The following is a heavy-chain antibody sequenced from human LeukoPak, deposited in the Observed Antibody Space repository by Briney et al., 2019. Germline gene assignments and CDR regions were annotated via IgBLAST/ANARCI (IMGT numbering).Heavy chain of an antibody. CDR2: INHSGST. CDR1: GGSFSGYY. CDR3: ARDRLQSIADYYYMDV. D-gene: IGHD6-6*01. Sequence: SETLSLTCAVYGGSFSGYYWSWIRQPPGKGLEWIGEINHSGSTNYNPSLKSLVTISVDTSKNQFSLKLSSVTAADTAVYYCARDRLQSIADYYYMDVWGKGTTVTVSS. V-gene: IGHV4-34*01. J-gene: IGHJ6*03.